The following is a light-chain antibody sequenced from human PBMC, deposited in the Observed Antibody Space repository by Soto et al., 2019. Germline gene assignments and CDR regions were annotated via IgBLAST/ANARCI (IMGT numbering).Light chain of an antibody. CDR2: GAS. CDR1: QSVSSN. CDR3: QQYNKWPLT. J-gene: IGKJ1*01. Sequence: IVMTQSPATLSVSPGERATLSCRASQSVSSNLAWYQQKPGQAPGLLIYGASTRATGIPARFSGSGSGTEFTLTISSLGSEDFAVYFCQQYNKWPLTFGQGTKVDIK. V-gene: IGKV3-15*01.